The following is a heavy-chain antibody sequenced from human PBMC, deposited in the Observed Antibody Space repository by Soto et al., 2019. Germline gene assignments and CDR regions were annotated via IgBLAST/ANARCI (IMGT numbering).Heavy chain of an antibody. Sequence: QVQLVESGGGLVKPGGSLRLSCAASGFTFSDDYMSWIRQAPGKGLEWISYISHSSIYTKYADSVKGRFTISRDNAKNSLYLEMNSLRAEDTAIYYCARGPDYYGSGSYFRTAKFDPWGQGTLVTVSS. J-gene: IGHJ5*02. CDR1: GFTFSDDY. CDR3: ARGPDYYGSGSYFRTAKFDP. D-gene: IGHD3-10*01. V-gene: IGHV3-11*05. CDR2: ISHSSIYT.